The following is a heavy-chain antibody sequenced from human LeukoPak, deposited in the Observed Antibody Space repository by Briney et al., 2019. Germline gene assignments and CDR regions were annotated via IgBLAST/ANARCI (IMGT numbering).Heavy chain of an antibody. J-gene: IGHJ4*02. V-gene: IGHV3-7*01. CDR3: ARRTGYYDSSGYYHPNFDY. Sequence: GGSLRLSCAASEFTFRSYWMSWVRQAPGKGLEWVANIKQDGSEKYYVDSVKGRFTISRDNAKNSLYLQMNSLRAEDTAVYYCARRTGYYDSSGYYHPNFDYWGQGTLVTVSS. CDR1: EFTFRSYW. CDR2: IKQDGSEK. D-gene: IGHD3-22*01.